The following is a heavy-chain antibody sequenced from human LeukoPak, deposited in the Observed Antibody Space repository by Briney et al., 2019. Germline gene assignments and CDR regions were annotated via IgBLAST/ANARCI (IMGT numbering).Heavy chain of an antibody. CDR1: GGSFSGYY. J-gene: IGHJ4*02. V-gene: IGHV4-34*01. D-gene: IGHD1-1*01. CDR2: INHSGST. Sequence: SETLSLTCAVYGGSFSGYYWSWLRHPPGKGLEWIGEINHSGSTNHNPSLKSPVTISVEPSKNQVSLTLSSVTAADTAVYYCARGTGQAEYFDYWGQGTLVTVSS. CDR3: ARGTGQAEYFDY.